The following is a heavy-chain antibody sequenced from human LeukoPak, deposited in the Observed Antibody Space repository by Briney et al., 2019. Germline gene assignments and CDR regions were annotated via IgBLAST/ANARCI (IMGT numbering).Heavy chain of an antibody. CDR3: ARVGSSWYGGDAFDI. J-gene: IGHJ3*02. V-gene: IGHV1-69*04. CDR2: IIPILGIA. CDR1: GGTFSSYA. Sequence: GASVKVSCKASGGTFSSYAISWVRQAPGRGLEWMGRIIPILGIANYAQKFQGRVTITADKSTSTAYMELSSLRSEDTAVYYCARVGSSWYGGDAFDIWGQGTMVTVSS. D-gene: IGHD6-13*01.